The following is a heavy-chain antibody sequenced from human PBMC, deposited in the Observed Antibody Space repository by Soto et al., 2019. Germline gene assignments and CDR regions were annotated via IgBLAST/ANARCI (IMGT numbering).Heavy chain of an antibody. V-gene: IGHV3-7*04. CDR3: AMDVGSSWPSYYYYGLDV. Sequence: GGSLRLSCAASGFTFSSYWMSWVRQAPGKGLEWVANIKQDGSEKYYVNSVKGRFTISRDNAKNTLYLQMNSLRAEDTAVYYCAMDVGSSWPSYYYYGLDVWGQGTTVTVSS. CDR2: IKQDGSEK. CDR1: GFTFSSYW. D-gene: IGHD6-13*01. J-gene: IGHJ6*02.